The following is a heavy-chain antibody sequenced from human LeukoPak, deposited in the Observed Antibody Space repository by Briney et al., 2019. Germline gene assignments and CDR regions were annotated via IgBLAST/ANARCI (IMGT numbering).Heavy chain of an antibody. Sequence: PGGSLRLSCAASGFTFSTYSMNWVRQAPGKGLEWVSSISSSSSYIYYADSVKGRFTISRDNAKNSLYLQMNSLRAEDTAVYYSARSNPSSSCYGYFDYWGQGTLVAVSS. CDR3: ARSNPSSSCYGYFDY. V-gene: IGHV3-21*01. CDR2: ISSSSSYI. J-gene: IGHJ4*02. D-gene: IGHD6-13*01. CDR1: GFTFSTYS.